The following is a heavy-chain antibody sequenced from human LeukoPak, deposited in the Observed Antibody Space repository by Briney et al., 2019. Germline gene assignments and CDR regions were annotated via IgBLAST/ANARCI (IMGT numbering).Heavy chain of an antibody. CDR3: ARGPVPARGLFVW. Sequence: SETLSLTCTVSGGSISSSSYYWGWIRQPPGKGLEWIGSIYYSGSTYYNPSLKSRVTISVDTSKNQFSLKLSSVTAADTAVYYCARGPVPARGLFVWWGQGTLVTVSS. CDR1: GGSISSSSYY. V-gene: IGHV4-39*01. CDR2: IYYSGST. D-gene: IGHD2-2*01. J-gene: IGHJ4*02.